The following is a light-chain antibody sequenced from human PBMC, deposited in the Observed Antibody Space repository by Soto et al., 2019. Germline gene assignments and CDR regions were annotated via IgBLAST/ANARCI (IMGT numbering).Light chain of an antibody. V-gene: IGKV1-17*01. Sequence: DIQMTQSPSYLSASVGDRVTINCRASQGIRNDLDWFQQKPAKAPERLTYAASSLQSGVPSRCSGSGSATEFPLTISILQAEDFATYYCLQYNTCPWTFGQGTKVEIK. CDR1: QGIRND. CDR2: AAS. J-gene: IGKJ1*01. CDR3: LQYNTCPWT.